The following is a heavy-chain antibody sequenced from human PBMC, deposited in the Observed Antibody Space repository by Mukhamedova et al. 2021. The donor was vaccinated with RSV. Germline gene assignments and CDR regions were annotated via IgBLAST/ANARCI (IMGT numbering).Heavy chain of an antibody. Sequence: GKGLEWIGEINHSGSTNYNPSLKSRVTISVDTSKNQFSLKMSSVTAADTAVHYCARPGIVGATNPYYFDYWGPGTLVTVSS. V-gene: IGHV4-34*01. J-gene: IGHJ4*02. CDR2: INHSGST. CDR3: ARPGIVGATNPYYFDY. D-gene: IGHD1-26*01.